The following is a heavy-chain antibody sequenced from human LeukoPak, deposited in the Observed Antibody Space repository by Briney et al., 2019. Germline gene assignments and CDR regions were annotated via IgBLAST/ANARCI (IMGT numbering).Heavy chain of an antibody. Sequence: GGSLRLSCEASGFFFRSYGLNWVRQAPGKGLEGVAFIQYDGSNKYYADSVKGRFTISRDNSKNTLFLQMNSLRAEDTAVYCCAKDGLGHSSGWYSNWFDPWGQGTLVTVSS. CDR1: GFFFRSYG. CDR2: IQYDGSNK. J-gene: IGHJ5*02. V-gene: IGHV3-30*02. CDR3: AKDGLGHSSGWYSNWFDP. D-gene: IGHD6-19*01.